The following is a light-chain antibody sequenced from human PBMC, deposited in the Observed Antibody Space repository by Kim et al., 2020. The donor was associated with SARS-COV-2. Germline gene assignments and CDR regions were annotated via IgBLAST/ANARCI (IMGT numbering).Light chain of an antibody. V-gene: IGKV3-15*01. CDR3: QQYNNWPLYT. J-gene: IGKJ2*01. CDR1: QSVSSN. Sequence: PGERATLSCRASQSVSSNLDWYQQKPGQAPRLLSYGASTRATGIPARFSGSGSGTEFTLTISSLQSEDFAVYYCQQYNNWPLYTFGQGTKLEI. CDR2: GAS.